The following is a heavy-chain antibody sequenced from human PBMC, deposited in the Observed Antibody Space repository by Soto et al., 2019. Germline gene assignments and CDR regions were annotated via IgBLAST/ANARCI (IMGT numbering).Heavy chain of an antibody. CDR3: ARAYYYYMSGCGARYIHY. CDR1: GDTFTGYD. CDR2: INPNSGGT. J-gene: IGHJ1*01. Sequence: ASVKVSCKASGDTFTGYDIHWVRQAPGQGLEWMGWINPNSGGTNYAQKFQGRVTMTRDTSISTAYMELSRLRSDDTAVYYCARAYYYYMSGCGARYIHYWGQGTLVTVSS. D-gene: IGHD3-22*01. V-gene: IGHV1-2*02.